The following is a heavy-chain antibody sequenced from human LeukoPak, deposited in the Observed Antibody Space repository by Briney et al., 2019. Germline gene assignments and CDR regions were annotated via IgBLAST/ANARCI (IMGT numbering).Heavy chain of an antibody. CDR2: IRSKANNYAT. CDR1: GFIFSDSA. CDR3: TRPCAGDCTDNY. V-gene: IGHV3-73*01. D-gene: IGHD2-21*02. Sequence: GGSLRLSCAASGFIFSDSAMHWVRRASGKGLEWVGRIRSKANNYATTYAASVKGRFTISREDSKNTAYMQMNSLKIDDTAVYYCTRPCAGDCTDNYWGQGTLVTVSS. J-gene: IGHJ4*02.